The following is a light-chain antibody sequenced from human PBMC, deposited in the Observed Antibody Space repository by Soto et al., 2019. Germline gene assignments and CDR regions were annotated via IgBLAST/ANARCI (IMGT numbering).Light chain of an antibody. CDR3: QHRNNWLGT. CDR1: QSVGSF. Sequence: EIVLTQSPATLSLSPGERATLSCRASQSVGSFLAWYQQKSGQAPRLLIYDASNRATGIPARFSGSGSGTDFTLTFSSLEPEDFAVYYCQHRNNWLGTFGPGTKVDIK. V-gene: IGKV3-11*01. J-gene: IGKJ3*01. CDR2: DAS.